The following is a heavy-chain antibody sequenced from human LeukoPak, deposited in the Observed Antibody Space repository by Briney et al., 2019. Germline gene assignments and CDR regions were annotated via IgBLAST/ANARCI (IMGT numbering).Heavy chain of an antibody. Sequence: GGSLRLSCAASGFTFSSYWMHWVRQAPGKGLVWFSRINSDGSSTSYADSVKGRFTISRDNAKNTLYLQMNSLRAEDTAVYYCARGMGEWLLSYYFDYWGQGTLVTVSS. V-gene: IGHV3-74*01. J-gene: IGHJ4*02. D-gene: IGHD3-3*01. CDR2: INSDGSST. CDR1: GFTFSSYW. CDR3: ARGMGEWLLSYYFDY.